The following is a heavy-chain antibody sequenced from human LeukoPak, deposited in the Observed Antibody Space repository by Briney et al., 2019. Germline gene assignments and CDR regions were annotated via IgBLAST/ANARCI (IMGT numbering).Heavy chain of an antibody. D-gene: IGHD3-22*01. Sequence: SETLSLTCTVSGGSISSGGSYWSWIRQHPGKGLEWIGYIYYSGSTYYNPSLKSRVTISVDTSKNQFSLKLSSVTAADTAVYYCAREGDYYDSSGYQHDTSYYFDYWGQGALVTVSS. CDR1: GGSISSGGSY. V-gene: IGHV4-31*03. CDR3: AREGDYYDSSGYQHDTSYYFDY. CDR2: IYYSGST. J-gene: IGHJ4*02.